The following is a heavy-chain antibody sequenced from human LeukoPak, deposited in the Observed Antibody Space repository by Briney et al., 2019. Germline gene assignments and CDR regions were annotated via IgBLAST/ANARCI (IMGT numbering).Heavy chain of an antibody. CDR2: IIPIFGTA. D-gene: IGHD3-3*01. CDR3: ARGAALAAYEDPLDY. Sequence: SVKVSCKASGGTFSSYAISWVRQAPGQGLVWMGGIIPIFGTANYAQKFQGRVTITADESTSTAYMELSSLRSEDTAVYYCARGAALAAYEDPLDYWGQGTLVTVSS. J-gene: IGHJ4*02. V-gene: IGHV1-69*13. CDR1: GGTFSSYA.